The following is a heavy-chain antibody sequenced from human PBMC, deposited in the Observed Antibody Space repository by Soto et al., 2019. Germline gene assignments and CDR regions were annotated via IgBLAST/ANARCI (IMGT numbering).Heavy chain of an antibody. J-gene: IGHJ4*02. Sequence: SVKVSCKASGGTFSSYAISWVRQAPGQGLEWMGGIIPIFGTANYAQKFQGRVTITADESKNTLYLQMNSLRAEDTAVYYCARDSDGALDYWGQGTLVTVSS. V-gene: IGHV1-69*13. CDR1: GGTFSSYA. CDR3: ARDSDGALDY. CDR2: IIPIFGTA. D-gene: IGHD2-15*01.